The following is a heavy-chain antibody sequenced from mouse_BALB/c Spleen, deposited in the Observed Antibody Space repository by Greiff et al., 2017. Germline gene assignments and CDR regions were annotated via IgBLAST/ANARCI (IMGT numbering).Heavy chain of an antibody. D-gene: IGHD2-4*01. J-gene: IGHJ4*01. Sequence: VKVVESGPGLVAPSQSLSITCTVSGFSLTSYGVHWVRQPPGKGLEWLGVIWAGGSTNYNSALMSRLSISKDNSKSQVFLKMNSLQTDDTAMYYCAGMITTDPFMDYWGQGTSVTVSS. CDR1: GFSLTSYG. CDR3: AGMITTDPFMDY. CDR2: IWAGGST. V-gene: IGHV2-9*02.